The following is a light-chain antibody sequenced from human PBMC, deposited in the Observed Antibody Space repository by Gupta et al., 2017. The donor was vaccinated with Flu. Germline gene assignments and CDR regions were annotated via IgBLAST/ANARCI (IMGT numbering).Light chain of an antibody. V-gene: IGLV2-23*01. CDR2: ESS. CDR1: SSDVGTYQL. Sequence: QTALTQPACVSASPGQSITISCTGNSSDVGTYQLVSWYQHHPGKAPKLLIYESSKRPSGVSNRFSGSKSGNTASLTISGLQAEDEADYYCCSYASSITFLVFGGGTKLTVL. J-gene: IGLJ2*01. CDR3: CSYASSITFLV.